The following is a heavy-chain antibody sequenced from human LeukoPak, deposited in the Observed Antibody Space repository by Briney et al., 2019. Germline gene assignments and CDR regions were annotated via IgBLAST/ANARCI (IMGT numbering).Heavy chain of an antibody. J-gene: IGHJ5*02. Sequence: ASVKVSCKASGYTFTGYYMHWVRQAPGQGLEWMGWINPNSGGTNYALKFQGRVTMTRDTSISTAYIELSRLRSDDTAVYYCARDARYSGSYFNWFDPWGQGTLVTVSS. CDR3: ARDARYSGSYFNWFDP. V-gene: IGHV1-2*02. CDR1: GYTFTGYY. D-gene: IGHD1-26*01. CDR2: INPNSGGT.